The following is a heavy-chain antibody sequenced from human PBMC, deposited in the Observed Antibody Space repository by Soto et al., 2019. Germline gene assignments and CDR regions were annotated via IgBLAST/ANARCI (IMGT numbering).Heavy chain of an antibody. J-gene: IGHJ4*02. CDR2: IWYDGSSK. CDR3: ARDVARTFGGVIVLDY. Sequence: GGSLRLSCAASGFTFSSYGMHWVRQAPGKGLEWVAVIWYDGSSKYYADSVKGRFTISRDNSKNTLYLQMNSLRAEDTAVYYCARDVARTFGGVIVLDYWGQGTLVTVSS. D-gene: IGHD3-16*02. V-gene: IGHV3-33*01. CDR1: GFTFSSYG.